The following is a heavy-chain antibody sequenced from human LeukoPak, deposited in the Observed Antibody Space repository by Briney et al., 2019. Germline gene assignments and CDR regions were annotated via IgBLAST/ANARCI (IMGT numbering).Heavy chain of an antibody. V-gene: IGHV4-59*01. CDR2: IYYSGST. D-gene: IGHD5-18*01. CDR3: ARSYSYGYYYYYGMDV. Sequence: SETLSLTCTVSGGSISSYYWSWIRQPPGKGLEWIGYIYYSGSTNYNPSLKSRVTISVDTSKNQFSLKLSSVTAADTAVYYCARSYSYGYYYYYGMDVWGQGTMVTVSS. CDR1: GGSISSYY. J-gene: IGHJ6*02.